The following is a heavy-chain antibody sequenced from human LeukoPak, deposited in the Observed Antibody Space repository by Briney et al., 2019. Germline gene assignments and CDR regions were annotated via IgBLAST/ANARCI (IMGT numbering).Heavy chain of an antibody. Sequence: SVKVSCKASGGTFSSYAISWVRQAPGQGLEWMGGIIPIFGTANYAQKFQGRVTITADKSTSTAYMELSSLRSEDTAVYFCAPESLLWKGVAYWGQGTLVTVSS. D-gene: IGHD2-21*01. CDR1: GGTFSSYA. V-gene: IGHV1-69*06. CDR2: IIPIFGTA. J-gene: IGHJ4*02. CDR3: APESLLWKGVAY.